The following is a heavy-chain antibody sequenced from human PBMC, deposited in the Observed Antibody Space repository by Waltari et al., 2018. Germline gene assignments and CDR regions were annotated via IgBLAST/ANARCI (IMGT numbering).Heavy chain of an antibody. V-gene: IGHV4-31*01. CDR2: IYYSGST. CDR3: ARVMGGNTPAGYYYYYYMDV. CDR1: GGSISSGGSS. Sequence: QVQLQESGPGLVQPSQTLSLTCTVSGGSISSGGSSWSWIRQHPGKGLEWIGYIYYSGSTYYNPSLKSLVTISVDTSKNQFSLKLSSVTAADTAVYYCARVMGGNTPAGYYYYYYMDVWGKGTTVTVSS. J-gene: IGHJ6*03. D-gene: IGHD2-15*01.